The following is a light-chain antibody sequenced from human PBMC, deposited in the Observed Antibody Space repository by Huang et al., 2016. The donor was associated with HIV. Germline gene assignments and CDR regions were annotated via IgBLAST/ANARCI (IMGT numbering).Light chain of an antibody. Sequence: IRMTQSPSSLSASTGDRVTITCRANQDINNFLAWYQQRPGSVPKLLIYAASPLQSGVPSRFSGNGSGTDFTLTIGCLHSEDVATYYCQQYDIHPLTFGPGTRVDMK. CDR1: QDINNF. CDR3: QQYDIHPLT. J-gene: IGKJ3*01. V-gene: IGKV1-8*01. CDR2: AAS.